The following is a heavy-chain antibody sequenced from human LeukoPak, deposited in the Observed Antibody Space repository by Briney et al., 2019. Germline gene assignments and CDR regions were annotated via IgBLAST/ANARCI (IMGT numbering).Heavy chain of an antibody. CDR2: ISWNSGSI. J-gene: IGHJ4*02. Sequence: GGSLRLSCAASGFTFDDYAMHWVRQAPGKGLEWVSGISWNSGSIGYADSVKGRFTISRDNAKNSLYLQMNSLRAEDTALYYCAKDGGDIFTGYFDYWGQGTLVSVSS. V-gene: IGHV3-9*01. D-gene: IGHD3-9*01. CDR3: AKDGGDIFTGYFDY. CDR1: GFTFDDYA.